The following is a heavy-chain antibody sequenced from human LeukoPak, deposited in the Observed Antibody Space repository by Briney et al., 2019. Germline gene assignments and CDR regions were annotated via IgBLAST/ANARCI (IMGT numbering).Heavy chain of an antibody. J-gene: IGHJ5*02. CDR1: VYTLTWYY. V-gene: IGHV1-2*02. Sequence: ASVTVSFKASVYTLTWYYMHWVRQAPGQGLEWMGWMNPNSGGTKYAQKFQGRVTMTRDTSISTAYMELSRLRSDDTAMYYCARDKLGLGELSLYDQWGQGTLVTVFS. CDR3: ARDKLGLGELSLYDQ. D-gene: IGHD3-16*02. CDR2: MNPNSGGT.